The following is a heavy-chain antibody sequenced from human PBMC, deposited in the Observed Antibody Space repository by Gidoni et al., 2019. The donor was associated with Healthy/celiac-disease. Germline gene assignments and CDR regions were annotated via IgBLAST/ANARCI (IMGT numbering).Heavy chain of an antibody. D-gene: IGHD3-10*01. CDR2: IYYSGST. Sequence: QLQLQESGPGLVKPSETLSLTCTVSGGPISSSSYYWGWIRQPPGKGLEWIGSIYYSGSTYYNPSLKSRVTISVDTSKNQFSLKLSSVTAADTAVYYCARDGPRGGMDVWGQGTTVTVSS. CDR1: GGPISSSSYY. J-gene: IGHJ6*02. CDR3: ARDGPRGGMDV. V-gene: IGHV4-39*07.